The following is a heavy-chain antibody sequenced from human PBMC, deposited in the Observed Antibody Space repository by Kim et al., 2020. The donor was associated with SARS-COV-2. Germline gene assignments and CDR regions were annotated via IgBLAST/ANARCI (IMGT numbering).Heavy chain of an antibody. V-gene: IGHV3-21*01. Sequence: GGSLRLSCAASGFTFSSYSMNWVRQAPGKGLEWVSSISSSSSYIYYADSVKGRFTISRDNAKNSLYLQMNSLRAEDTAVYYCARELGYSYGSYYYGMDVWGQGTTVTVSS. D-gene: IGHD5-18*01. J-gene: IGHJ6*02. CDR2: ISSSSSYI. CDR3: ARELGYSYGSYYYGMDV. CDR1: GFTFSSYS.